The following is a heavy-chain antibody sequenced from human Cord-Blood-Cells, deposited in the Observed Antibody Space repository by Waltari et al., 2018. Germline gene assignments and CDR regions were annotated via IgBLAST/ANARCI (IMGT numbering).Heavy chain of an antibody. J-gene: IGHJ4*02. CDR1: GFTFRRYA. CDR2: ISYDGSNK. V-gene: IGHV3-30-3*01. CDR3: AREDY. Sequence: QVQLVESGGGVVKPGRSMRLSWAAPGFTFRRYAMHWVRQAQGKGLEWVAVISYDGSNKYYADSVKGRFTISRDNSKNTLYLQMNSLRAEDMAVYYCAREDYWGQGTLVTVSS.